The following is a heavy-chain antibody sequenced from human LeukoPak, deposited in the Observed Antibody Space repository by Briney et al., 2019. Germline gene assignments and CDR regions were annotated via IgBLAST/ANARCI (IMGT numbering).Heavy chain of an antibody. CDR2: FDPEDGET. V-gene: IGHV1-24*01. CDR3: ATRFGEGNWFDP. Sequence: ASVKVSCKVSGYTLTELSMHWVRQAPGKGLEWMGGFDPEDGETIYAQKFQGRVTMTEDTSTDTAYMELSSLRSEDTAVYYCATRFGEGNWFDPWGQGTLVTVSS. J-gene: IGHJ5*02. D-gene: IGHD3-10*01. CDR1: GYTLTELS.